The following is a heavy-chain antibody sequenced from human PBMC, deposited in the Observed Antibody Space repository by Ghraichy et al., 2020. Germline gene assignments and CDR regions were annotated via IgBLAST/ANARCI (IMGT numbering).Heavy chain of an antibody. CDR3: ARSVYNYLLLPFDS. V-gene: IGHV3-20*01. CDR2: ISWNGGRI. Sequence: GGSLRLSCVAPGFTLNDHGMSWVRQVPGKGLEWIAGISWNGGRIGYADSVKGRFTISRDNAKSSLYLQMSGLRAEDTALYHCARSVYNYLLLPFDSWGQGTLITVSS. J-gene: IGHJ4*02. D-gene: IGHD5/OR15-5a*01. CDR1: GFTLNDHG.